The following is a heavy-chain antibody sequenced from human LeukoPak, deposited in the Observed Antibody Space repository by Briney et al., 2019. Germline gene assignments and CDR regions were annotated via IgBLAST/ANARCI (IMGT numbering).Heavy chain of an antibody. CDR1: GFTFSTFA. CDR2: ISPSGGEI. D-gene: IGHD6-19*01. Sequence: GGSLRLSCAASGFTFSTFAMVWVRQPPGKGLEWVSSISPSGGEIHYADSVRGRFTISRDNSKSTLSLQMNSLRAEDTAIYYCAKGAGYASGWYYFDFWGQGTLVTVSS. V-gene: IGHV3-23*01. J-gene: IGHJ4*02. CDR3: AKGAGYASGWYYFDF.